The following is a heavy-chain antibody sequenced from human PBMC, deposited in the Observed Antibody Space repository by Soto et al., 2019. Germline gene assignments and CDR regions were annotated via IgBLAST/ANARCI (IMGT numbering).Heavy chain of an antibody. V-gene: IGHV4-34*01. J-gene: IGHJ4*02. CDR2: INQSGST. Sequence: NPSETLSLTCAVYGGSFSGYYWSWIRQPPGKGLEWIGEINQSGSTNYNPSLKSRVTISVDTSKNQFSLKLSSVTAADTAVYYCARGTGGYNYGSTMDYWGQGTLVTVSS. CDR1: GGSFSGYY. CDR3: ARGTGGYNYGSTMDY. D-gene: IGHD5-12*01.